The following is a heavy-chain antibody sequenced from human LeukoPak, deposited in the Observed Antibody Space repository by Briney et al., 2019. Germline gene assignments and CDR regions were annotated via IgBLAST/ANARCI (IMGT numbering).Heavy chain of an antibody. J-gene: IGHJ4*02. D-gene: IGHD3-10*01. V-gene: IGHV4-34*01. CDR1: GGSFSTYY. Sequence: PSETLSLTCGVYGGSFSTYYWSWIRQPPGKRLEWIGEINHSGSTNYNPSLKSRVAISVDTSKNQFSLKLSSVTAADTAVYYCTRATRIIMIRGVITRYFDYWGQGTLVTVSS. CDR2: INHSGST. CDR3: TRATRIIMIRGVITRYFDY.